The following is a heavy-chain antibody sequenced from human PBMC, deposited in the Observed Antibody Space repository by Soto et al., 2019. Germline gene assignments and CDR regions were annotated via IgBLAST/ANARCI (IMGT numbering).Heavy chain of an antibody. D-gene: IGHD6-13*01. J-gene: IGHJ4*02. V-gene: IGHV2-70*04. CDR2: IDWDDDK. Sequence: SGPTLVNPTQTLTLTCNFSGFSLSTTGMRVSWIRQPPGKALEWLARIDWDDDKFYSTSLKTRLTISKDTSKNQVVLTMTNMDPVDTATYYCARAPYSSSWYGDYFDYWGQGALVTVSS. CDR3: ARAPYSSSWYGDYFDY. CDR1: GFSLSTTGMR.